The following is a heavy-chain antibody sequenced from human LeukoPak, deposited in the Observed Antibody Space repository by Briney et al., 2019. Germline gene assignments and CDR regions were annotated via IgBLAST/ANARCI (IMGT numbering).Heavy chain of an antibody. V-gene: IGHV3-23*01. CDR2: ISWSGDTT. J-gene: IGHJ4*02. CDR3: AKDPSDYYDSSSYYYVH. Sequence: GGSLRLSCAASGFTFSSYAMSWVRQAPGKGLEWVSVISWSGDTTYYADSVKGRFTISRDKSKSTLYLQMNSLRAEDTAVYYCAKDPSDYYDSSSYYYVHWGQGTLVTVSS. CDR1: GFTFSSYA. D-gene: IGHD3-22*01.